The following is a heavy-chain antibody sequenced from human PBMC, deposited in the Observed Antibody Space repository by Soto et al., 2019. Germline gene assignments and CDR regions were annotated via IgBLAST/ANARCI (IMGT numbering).Heavy chain of an antibody. Sequence: EASVKVSCKASGGTFSSYAISWVRQAPGQGLEWMGGIIPIFGTANYAQKFQGRVTITADKSTSTAYMELSSLRSEDTAVYYCARDADIVVVVAATVNYYYGMDVWGQGTTVTV. CDR1: GGTFSSYA. J-gene: IGHJ6*02. V-gene: IGHV1-69*06. CDR2: IIPIFGTA. D-gene: IGHD2-15*01. CDR3: ARDADIVVVVAATVNYYYGMDV.